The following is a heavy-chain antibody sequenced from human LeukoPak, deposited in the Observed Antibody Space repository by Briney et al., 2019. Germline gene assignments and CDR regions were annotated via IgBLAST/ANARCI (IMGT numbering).Heavy chain of an antibody. CDR1: GYTLTELS. D-gene: IGHD6-13*01. CDR2: FDPEDGET. Sequence: ASVKVSCKVSGYTLTELSMHWVRQAPGKGLEWMGGFDPEDGETIYAQKFQGRVTMTEDTSTDTAYVELSSLRSEDTAVYYCATDTPDANQQLGRYYHGMDVWGQGTTVTVSS. J-gene: IGHJ6*02. CDR3: ATDTPDANQQLGRYYHGMDV. V-gene: IGHV1-24*01.